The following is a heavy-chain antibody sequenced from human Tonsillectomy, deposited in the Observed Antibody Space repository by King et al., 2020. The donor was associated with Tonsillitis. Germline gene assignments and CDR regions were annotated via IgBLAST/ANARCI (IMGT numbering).Heavy chain of an antibody. Sequence: VQLVESGGGLVQPGGSLRLSCAASGFTFINYAMSWVRQAPGKGLEWVSTISGRGGSTYYGDSVKGRFTISRDNSKNTLYLQMNTLRAEDTAVYYCAKGGGYCSSTSCLIDYWGQGTLVTVSS. CDR2: ISGRGGST. CDR3: AKGGGYCSSTSCLIDY. J-gene: IGHJ4*02. D-gene: IGHD2-2*03. V-gene: IGHV3-23*04. CDR1: GFTFINYA.